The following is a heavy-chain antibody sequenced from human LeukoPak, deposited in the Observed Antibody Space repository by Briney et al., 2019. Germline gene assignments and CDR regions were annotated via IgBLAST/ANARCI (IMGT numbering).Heavy chain of an antibody. CDR1: GFTFSSYA. Sequence: GGSLRLSCAASGFTFSSYAMSWVRQAPGKGLEWVSAISGSGGSTYYADSVKGRFTISRDNSKNTLYLQMNSLRAEDTAVYYCAKAAIKYYYDSSGYYPVWGKGTTVTVSS. V-gene: IGHV3-23*01. CDR2: ISGSGGST. D-gene: IGHD3-22*01. J-gene: IGHJ6*04. CDR3: AKAAIKYYYDSSGYYPV.